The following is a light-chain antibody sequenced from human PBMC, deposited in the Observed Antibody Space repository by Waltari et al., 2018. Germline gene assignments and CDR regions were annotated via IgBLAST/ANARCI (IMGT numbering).Light chain of an antibody. Sequence: EIVLPQSPGTLSLSPGDRATLSCRASQSVGRTLAWYQLKPGQAPRLLSYAASTRATGIPARFNGSGSGTDFSLTISRLEPEDFAVYFCQHYVRLPATFGQGTRVEIK. CDR3: QHYVRLPAT. V-gene: IGKV3-20*01. CDR2: AAS. J-gene: IGKJ1*01. CDR1: QSVGRT.